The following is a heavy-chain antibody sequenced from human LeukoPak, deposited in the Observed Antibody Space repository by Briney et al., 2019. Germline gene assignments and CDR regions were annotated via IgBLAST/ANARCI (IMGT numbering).Heavy chain of an antibody. Sequence: PGGSLRLSCAASGFTFSSYAMHWVRQAPGKGLEYVSAISSNGGSTYYANSVKGRFTISRDNSKNTLFLQMGSLRAEDMAVYYCARGGSIAARAIDYWGQGTLVTVSS. J-gene: IGHJ4*02. D-gene: IGHD6-6*01. CDR2: ISSNGGST. V-gene: IGHV3-64*01. CDR3: ARGGSIAARAIDY. CDR1: GFTFSSYA.